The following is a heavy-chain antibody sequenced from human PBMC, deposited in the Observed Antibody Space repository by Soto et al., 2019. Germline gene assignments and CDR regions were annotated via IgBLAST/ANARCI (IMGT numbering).Heavy chain of an antibody. CDR3: AKVLGYSGYDFDY. V-gene: IGHV3-23*01. J-gene: IGHJ4*02. CDR2: ISGSGGST. CDR1: GFTFSTYA. D-gene: IGHD5-12*01. Sequence: GGSLRLSCAASGFTFSTYAMSWVRQAPGKGLEWVSGISGSGGSTYYADSVKGRFTISRDNSKNTLYLQMNSLRVEDTAVYYCAKVLGYSGYDFDYWGQGTLVTVSS.